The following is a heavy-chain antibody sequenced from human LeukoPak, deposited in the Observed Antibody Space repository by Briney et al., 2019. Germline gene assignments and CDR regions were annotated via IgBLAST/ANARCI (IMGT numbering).Heavy chain of an antibody. CDR3: ARDQNPDYDSRGYFDY. CDR2: IIPIFGTA. V-gene: IGHV1-69*05. CDR1: GGTFSSYA. J-gene: IGHJ4*02. D-gene: IGHD3-22*01. Sequence: ASVKVSCKASGGTFSSYAISWVRQAPGQGLEWMGGIIPIFGTANYAQKFQGRVTITTDESTSTADMELSSLRSEDTAVYYCARDQNPDYDSRGYFDYWGQGTLVTVSS.